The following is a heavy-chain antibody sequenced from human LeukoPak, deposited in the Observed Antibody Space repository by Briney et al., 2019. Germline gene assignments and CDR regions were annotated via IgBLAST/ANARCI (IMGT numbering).Heavy chain of an antibody. V-gene: IGHV4-30-4*07. Sequence: SETLSLTCVVSGDSIDSGGFSWSWIRQAPGKGLEWIGYIYNTGSTFYNPSLKSRVTISVDTSKNQFSLKLSSVTAADTAVYYCASEMGYYDFWSGYYRNNWFDPWGQGTLVTVSS. D-gene: IGHD3-3*01. CDR2: IYNTGST. CDR3: ASEMGYYDFWSGYYRNNWFDP. CDR1: GDSIDSGGFS. J-gene: IGHJ5*02.